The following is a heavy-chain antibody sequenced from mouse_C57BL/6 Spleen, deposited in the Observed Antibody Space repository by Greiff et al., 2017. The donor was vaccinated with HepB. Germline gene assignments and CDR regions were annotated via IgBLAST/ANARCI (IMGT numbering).Heavy chain of an antibody. V-gene: IGHV1-50*01. D-gene: IGHD2-5*01. J-gene: IGHJ2*01. CDR2: IDPSDSYT. CDR3: ARFNYSNFYFDY. CDR1: GYTFTSYW. Sequence: QVQLQQSGAELVKPGASVKLSCKASGYTFTSYWMQWVKQRPGQGLEWIGEIDPSDSYTNYNQKFKGKATLTVDTSSSTAYMQLSSLTSEDSAVYYCARFNYSNFYFDYWGQGTTLTVSS.